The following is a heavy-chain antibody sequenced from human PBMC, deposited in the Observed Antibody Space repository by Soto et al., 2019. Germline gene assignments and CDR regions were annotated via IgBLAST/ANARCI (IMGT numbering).Heavy chain of an antibody. Sequence: QVQLVESGGGVVQPGRSLRLSCAASGFIFSSYAMHWVRQAPGKGLEWVAVISDDGSTKYYADSVKGRFTISRDNSKNTLYLQMNSLSGDDTAVYYCTRADPTVTLSVFDPWGQGTLVTVSS. CDR2: ISDDGSTK. D-gene: IGHD4-17*01. CDR1: GFIFSSYA. J-gene: IGHJ5*02. CDR3: TRADPTVTLSVFDP. V-gene: IGHV3-30-3*01.